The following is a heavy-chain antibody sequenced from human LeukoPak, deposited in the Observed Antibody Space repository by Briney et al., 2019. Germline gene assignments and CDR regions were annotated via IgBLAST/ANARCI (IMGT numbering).Heavy chain of an antibody. CDR3: VIMGDGNRPPFDY. V-gene: IGHV3-30*04. Sequence: HAGGSLRLSCAASGFTFSSYAMHWVRQAPGKGLEWVAVISYDGSNKYYADSVKGRFTISRDNAKNSLYLQMNSLRAEGTAVYYCVIMGDGNRPPFDYWGQGTLVTVSS. CDR2: ISYDGSNK. D-gene: IGHD5-24*01. J-gene: IGHJ4*02. CDR1: GFTFSSYA.